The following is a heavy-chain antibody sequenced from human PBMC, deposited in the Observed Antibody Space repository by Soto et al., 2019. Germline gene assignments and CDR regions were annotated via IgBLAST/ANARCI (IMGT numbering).Heavy chain of an antibody. Sequence: ASVKVSCKASGGTFSSYAISWVRQAPGQGLEWMGGIIPIFGTANYAQKFQGRVTITADESTSTAYMELSSLRSEDTAAYYCARDGARPGYYYYGMDVWGQGTKVTVSS. CDR1: GGTFSSYA. CDR3: ARDGARPGYYYYGMDV. CDR2: IIPIFGTA. V-gene: IGHV1-69*13. D-gene: IGHD1-26*01. J-gene: IGHJ6*02.